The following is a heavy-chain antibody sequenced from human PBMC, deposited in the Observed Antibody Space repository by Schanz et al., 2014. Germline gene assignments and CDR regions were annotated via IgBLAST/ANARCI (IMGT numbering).Heavy chain of an antibody. Sequence: QVQLVQSGAEVKTPGASVKVSCKASGYTFTRSGISWVRQAPGQGLEWMGWIGGSDGNTNFAQKFQGRVTMTTDPSPSTVYMELRSLTSDDSAVYYCARDRDQWDGNYLDYGGQGTLVTVSS. CDR1: GYTFTRSG. D-gene: IGHD1-26*01. CDR2: IGGSDGNT. V-gene: IGHV1-18*01. CDR3: ARDRDQWDGNYLDY. J-gene: IGHJ4*02.